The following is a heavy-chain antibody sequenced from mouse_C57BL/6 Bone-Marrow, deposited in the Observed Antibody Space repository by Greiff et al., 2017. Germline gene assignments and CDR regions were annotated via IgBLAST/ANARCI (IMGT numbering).Heavy chain of an antibody. CDR3: ARGRTVVATRYFDV. Sequence: QLQQPVSALFPPFPSLHIPSNSTNYTFTIYFITLVNQSPGQGLELIGDIYPGSGSTNYNEKFKSKATLTVDTSSSTAYMQLSSLTSEDSAVYDGARGRTVVATRYFDVWGTGTTVTVAS. CDR2: IYPGSGST. D-gene: IGHD1-1*01. CDR1: NYTFTIYF. J-gene: IGHJ1*03. V-gene: IGHV1-55*01.